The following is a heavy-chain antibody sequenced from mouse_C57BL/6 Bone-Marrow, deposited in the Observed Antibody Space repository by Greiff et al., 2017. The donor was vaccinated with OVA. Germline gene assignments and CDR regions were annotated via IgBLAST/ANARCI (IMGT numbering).Heavy chain of an antibody. V-gene: IGHV3-8*01. CDR2: ISYSGRT. CDR3: ARSSHYYGGSQWYFDV. Sequence: EVKVEESGPGLAKPSQTLSLTCYVPGYSIPSDYWNWIRKFPGNKLAYMGYISYSGRTYYTPSLKSRITITRDTSKNQYYLQWNSVTTEDTATYYCARSSHYYGGSQWYFDVWGTGTTGTVSS. D-gene: IGHD1-1*02. J-gene: IGHJ1*03. CDR1: GYSIPSDY.